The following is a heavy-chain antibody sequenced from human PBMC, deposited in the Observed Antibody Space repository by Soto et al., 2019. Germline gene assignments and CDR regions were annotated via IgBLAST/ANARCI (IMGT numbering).Heavy chain of an antibody. CDR2: IIPIFGTG. J-gene: IGHJ5*02. D-gene: IGHD2-15*01. CDR3: ARARTSSCPVGCWFDP. V-gene: IGHV1-69*12. CDR1: GGTFSSYA. Sequence: QVQLVQSGAEVKKPGSSVKVSCKASGGTFSSYAISWVRQAPGQGLEWMGGIIPIFGTGNYAQKFQGRVTITADESTSTADRELSSLRSEDTAVYYCARARTSSCPVGCWFDPWGQGTLVTVSS.